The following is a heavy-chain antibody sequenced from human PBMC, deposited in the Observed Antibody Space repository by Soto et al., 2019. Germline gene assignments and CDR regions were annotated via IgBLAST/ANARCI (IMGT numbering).Heavy chain of an antibody. Sequence: ASVQVSCKASGYTFTSYGISWVRQAPGQGLERMGRISAYNGNTNYAQKLQGRVTMTTDTSTSTAYMELRSLRSDETAVYYSARVVGARGHWFDPWGQGTVVTVPS. CDR2: ISAYNGNT. CDR3: ARVVGARGHWFDP. V-gene: IGHV1-18*01. D-gene: IGHD3-3*01. CDR1: GYTFTSYG. J-gene: IGHJ5*02.